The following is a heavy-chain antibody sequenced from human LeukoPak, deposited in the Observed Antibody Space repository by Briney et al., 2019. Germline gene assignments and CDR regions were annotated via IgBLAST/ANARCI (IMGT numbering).Heavy chain of an antibody. V-gene: IGHV3-20*04. CDR2: INWNGGST. CDR3: ARTYRYSSGYYAGAFDI. J-gene: IGHJ3*02. D-gene: IGHD3-22*01. CDR1: GFTVSSNY. Sequence: PGGSLRLSCAASGFTVSSNYMSWVRQAPGKGLEWVSGINWNGGSTGYADSVKGRFTISRDNAKNSLYLQMNSLRAEDTALYYCARTYRYSSGYYAGAFDIWGQGTMVTVSS.